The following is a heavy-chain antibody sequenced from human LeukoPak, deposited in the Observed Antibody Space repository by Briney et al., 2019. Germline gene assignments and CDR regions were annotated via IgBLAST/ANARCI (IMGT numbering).Heavy chain of an antibody. Sequence: GGSLRLSCAASGFIFSSYNMNWVRQAPGKGLEWVSSISSSSSYIYYADSVKGRFTISRDNAKNSLYLQMNSLRAEDTAVYYCARELSPYYYDSSGYWGQGTLVTVSS. CDR1: GFIFSSYN. J-gene: IGHJ4*02. D-gene: IGHD3-22*01. V-gene: IGHV3-21*04. CDR2: ISSSSSYI. CDR3: ARELSPYYYDSSGY.